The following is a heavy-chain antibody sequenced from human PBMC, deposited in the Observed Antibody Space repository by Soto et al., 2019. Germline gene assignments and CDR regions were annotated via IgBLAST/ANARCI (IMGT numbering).Heavy chain of an antibody. D-gene: IGHD1-26*01. V-gene: IGHV3-30*03. CDR1: GFTFSNYG. Sequence: GGSLRLSCAASGFTFSNYGMHWVRQAPGKGLEWVAVISYNGSRNSYADAVKGRFTISRDNSKNTLYLQMNSLRAEDTAVYYCARDHIVGATTEPDYYYGMDVWGQGTTVTVSS. J-gene: IGHJ6*02. CDR3: ARDHIVGATTEPDYYYGMDV. CDR2: ISYNGSRN.